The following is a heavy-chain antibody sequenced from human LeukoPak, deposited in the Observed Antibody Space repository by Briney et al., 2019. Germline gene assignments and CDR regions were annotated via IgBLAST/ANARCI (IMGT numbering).Heavy chain of an antibody. V-gene: IGHV4-30-2*01. Sequence: SQTLSLTCAVSGGSISSGGYSWSWIRQPPGKGLEWIGYIYHSGSTYYNPSLKSRVTISVDRSKNQFSLKLSSVTAADTAVYYRARSPPYYYDSSGYTFDYWGQGTLVTVSS. CDR1: GGSISSGGYS. CDR2: IYHSGST. D-gene: IGHD3-22*01. CDR3: ARSPPYYYDSSGYTFDY. J-gene: IGHJ4*02.